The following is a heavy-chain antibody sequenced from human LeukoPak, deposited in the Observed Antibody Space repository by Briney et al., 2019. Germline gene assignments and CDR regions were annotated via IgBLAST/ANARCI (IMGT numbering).Heavy chain of an antibody. CDR2: IYSGGST. J-gene: IGHJ4*02. CDR1: GFTASSNY. CDR3: ARGIINFDY. Sequence: GGSLRLSCAASGFTASSNYMSWVRQAPGKGLEWVSVIYSGGSTYYADSVKGRFTISRDNSKNTLYLQMNSLRAEDTAVYYCARGIINFDYWGQGTLVTVSS. V-gene: IGHV3-53*01.